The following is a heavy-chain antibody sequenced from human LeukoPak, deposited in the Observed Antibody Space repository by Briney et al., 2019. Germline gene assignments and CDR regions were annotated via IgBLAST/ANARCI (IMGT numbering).Heavy chain of an antibody. CDR3: ARGMDIVVVVAATPFDY. J-gene: IGHJ4*02. Sequence: KSSETLSLTCTVSGGSISSSSYYWGWIRQPPGKGLEWIGSIYYSRSTYYNPSLKSRVTISVDTSKNQFSLKLSSVTAADTAVYYCARGMDIVVVVAATPFDYWGQGTLVTVSS. V-gene: IGHV4-39*07. D-gene: IGHD2-15*01. CDR2: IYYSRST. CDR1: GGSISSSSYY.